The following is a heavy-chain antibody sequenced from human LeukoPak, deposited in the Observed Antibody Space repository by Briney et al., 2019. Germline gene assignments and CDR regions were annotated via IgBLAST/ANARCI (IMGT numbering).Heavy chain of an antibody. J-gene: IGHJ3*02. Sequence: ASVKVSCKSSGYSFAGYHMHWVRQAPGQGLEWMGWVNPNGGDTNYAQKFQGRVTMTRDTSVSTAYMELRSLRSDDTAVYYCAREGDGRSGEVRAFEIWGQGTMVTVSS. CDR2: VNPNGGDT. CDR3: AREGDGRSGEVRAFEI. CDR1: GYSFAGYH. D-gene: IGHD3-10*01. V-gene: IGHV1-2*02.